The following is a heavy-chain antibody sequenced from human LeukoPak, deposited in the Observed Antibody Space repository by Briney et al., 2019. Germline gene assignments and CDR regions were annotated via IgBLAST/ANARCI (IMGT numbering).Heavy chain of an antibody. J-gene: IGHJ4*02. Sequence: GGSLRLSCAASRFTFSSYAMSWVRQAPGKGLEWVSGISGSGGSTYYAASVKGRFTISRDNSKNTLYLRMNSLGAEDTAVYYCARDGYSSGHGVSYWGQGTLVSVS. D-gene: IGHD6-19*01. V-gene: IGHV3-23*01. CDR1: RFTFSSYA. CDR2: ISGSGGST. CDR3: ARDGYSSGHGVSY.